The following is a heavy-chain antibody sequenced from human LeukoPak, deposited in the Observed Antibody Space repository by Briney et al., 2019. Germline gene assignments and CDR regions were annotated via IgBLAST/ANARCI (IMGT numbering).Heavy chain of an antibody. CDR3: AREEEYYDILTGNYYYFYY. Sequence: GGSLRLSCAASRFSFSTYCMSWVRQAPGKGLEWVANIKQDGSEKYYVDSVKGRFTISRDNAQNSLYLQMNSLRAEDTAVYYCAREEEYYDILTGNYYYFYYWGRGTLVTVSS. V-gene: IGHV3-7*04. CDR2: IKQDGSEK. J-gene: IGHJ4*02. D-gene: IGHD3-9*01. CDR1: RFSFSTYC.